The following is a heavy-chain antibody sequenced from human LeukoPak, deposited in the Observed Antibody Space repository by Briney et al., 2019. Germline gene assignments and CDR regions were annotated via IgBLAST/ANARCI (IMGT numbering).Heavy chain of an antibody. D-gene: IGHD4-23*01. V-gene: IGHV3-48*04. CDR3: ARENGDYGGNNWFDP. J-gene: IGHJ5*02. Sequence: GGSLRLSCAASGFTFSSYSMNWVRQAPGKGLEWVSYISSSSSTIYYADSVKGRFTISRDNAKNSLYLQMNSLRAEDTAVYYCARENGDYGGNNWFDPWGQGTLVTVSS. CDR2: ISSSSSTI. CDR1: GFTFSSYS.